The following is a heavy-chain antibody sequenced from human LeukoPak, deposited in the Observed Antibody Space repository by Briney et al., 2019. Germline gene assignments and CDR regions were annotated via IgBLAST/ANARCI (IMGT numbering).Heavy chain of an antibody. J-gene: IGHJ6*03. CDR3: ARGRSSSAGGGYYMDV. D-gene: IGHD6-6*01. CDR1: GGSFSGYY. V-gene: IGHV4-34*01. CDR2: INHSGST. Sequence: KSSETLSLTCAVHGGSFSGYYWSWIRQTPGKGLGWMGEINHSGSTNYKPSLKSRVIIAVDTSKNQFSLKLTSVTAADTAVYYCARGRSSSAGGGYYMDVWGKGTTVTVSS.